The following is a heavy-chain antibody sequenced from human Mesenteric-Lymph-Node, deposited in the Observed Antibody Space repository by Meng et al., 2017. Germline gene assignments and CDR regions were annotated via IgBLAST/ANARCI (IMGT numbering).Heavy chain of an antibody. D-gene: IGHD3-16*01. V-gene: IGHV4-59*13. Sequence: SETLSLTCTVSGVSITSYYWGWVRQPPGKGLEWMGHLHYSEGAKYNPSLKSRVAMSLDKSKNQLSLKLSSVTAADTAVYYCARDLMITFGVSLGRYNWFDPWGQGTPVTVSS. CDR3: ARDLMITFGVSLGRYNWFDP. J-gene: IGHJ5*02. CDR1: GVSITSYY. CDR2: LHYSEGA.